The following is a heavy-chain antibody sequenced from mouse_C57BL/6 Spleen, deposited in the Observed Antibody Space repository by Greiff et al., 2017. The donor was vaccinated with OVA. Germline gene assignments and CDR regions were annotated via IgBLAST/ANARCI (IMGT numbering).Heavy chain of an antibody. J-gene: IGHJ1*03. D-gene: IGHD4-1*01. CDR3: ARDANWDGWYFDV. CDR2: SRNKANDYTT. Sequence: DVKLVESGGGLVQSGRSLRLSCATSGFTFSDFYMEWVRQAPGKGLEWIAASRNKANDYTTEYSASVKGRFIVSRDTSQSILYLQMNALRAEDTAIYYCARDANWDGWYFDVWGTGTTVTVSS. V-gene: IGHV7-1*01. CDR1: GFTFSDFY.